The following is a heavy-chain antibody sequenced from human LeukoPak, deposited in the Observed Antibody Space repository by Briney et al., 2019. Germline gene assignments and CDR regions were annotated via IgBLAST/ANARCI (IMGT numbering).Heavy chain of an antibody. V-gene: IGHV4-34*01. D-gene: IGHD3-16*01. CDR2: INHSGST. Sequence: SETLSLTCAVYGGSFSGYYWSWIRQPPGKGLEWIGEINHSGSTNYNPSLKSRVTISVDTSKNQFSLKLSSVTAADTAVYYCARGRGMITFGGVSYFNWFDPWGQGTLVTVSS. CDR3: ARGRGMITFGGVSYFNWFDP. J-gene: IGHJ5*02. CDR1: GGSFSGYY.